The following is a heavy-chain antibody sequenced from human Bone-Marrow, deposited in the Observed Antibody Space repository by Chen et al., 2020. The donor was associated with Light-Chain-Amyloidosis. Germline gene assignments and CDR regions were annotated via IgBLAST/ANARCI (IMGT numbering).Heavy chain of an antibody. J-gene: IGHJ4*02. V-gene: IGHV3-11*01. CDR3: ARGYKFGYY. Sequence: QVQLVESGGGLVKPGGSLRLSCAASGFTFSDFYMSWIRQAPGKGLEWISYISSSSSAIYYADSVKCRFTISRDNAENSVYLQMDRLRAEDTAVYYCARGYKFGYYWGQGTLVNVSS. CDR2: ISSSSSAI. CDR1: GFTFSDFY. D-gene: IGHD3-16*01.